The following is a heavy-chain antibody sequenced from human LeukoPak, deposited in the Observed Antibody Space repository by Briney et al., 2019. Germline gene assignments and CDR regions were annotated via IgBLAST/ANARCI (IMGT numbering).Heavy chain of an antibody. V-gene: IGHV4-39*01. J-gene: IGHJ4*02. CDR1: GGSISSSSYY. Sequence: SETLSLTCTVSGGSISSSSYYWGWIRQPPGKGLEWIGSIYYSGSTYYNPSLKSRVTISVDTSKNQFSLKLSSVTAADTAVYYCARHSGYSGYDFDYWGQGTLVAVST. D-gene: IGHD5-12*01. CDR3: ARHSGYSGYDFDY. CDR2: IYYSGST.